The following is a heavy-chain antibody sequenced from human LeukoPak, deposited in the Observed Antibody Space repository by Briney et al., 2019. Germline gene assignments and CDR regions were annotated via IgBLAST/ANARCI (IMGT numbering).Heavy chain of an antibody. Sequence: GGSLRLSYAASGFTFSSYWMSWVRQAPGKGLEWVANIKQDGSEKYYVDSVKGRFTISRDNAKNSLYLQMNSLRAEDTAVYYCARDSTTQAFDYWGQGTLVTVSS. D-gene: IGHD1-7*01. CDR2: IKQDGSEK. CDR1: GFTFSSYW. J-gene: IGHJ4*02. V-gene: IGHV3-7*01. CDR3: ARDSTTQAFDY.